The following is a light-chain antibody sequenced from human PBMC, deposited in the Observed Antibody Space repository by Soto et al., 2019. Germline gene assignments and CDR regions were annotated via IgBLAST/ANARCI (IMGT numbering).Light chain of an antibody. J-gene: IGLJ2*01. CDR2: GGS. CDR3: CSYAGRGTDVV. V-gene: IGLV2-23*01. Sequence: QSALTQPASVSGSPGQSITVSCTGTVIDVGSYNLVSWYQHHPGKAPKLIIYGGSKRPSGVSNRFSASKSGNTASLTISGLQTEDEADYYCCSYAGRGTDVVVGGGTKLTVL. CDR1: VIDVGSYNL.